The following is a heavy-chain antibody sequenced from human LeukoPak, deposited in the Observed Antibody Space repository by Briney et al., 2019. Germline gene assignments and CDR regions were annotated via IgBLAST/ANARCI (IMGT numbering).Heavy chain of an antibody. D-gene: IGHD1-26*01. CDR3: VKDLVNFDY. CDR1: GFTFSSYG. Sequence: GRSLRLSCAASGFTFSSYGMHWVRQAPGKGLEWVAVIWYDGSHKYYADSVKGRFTISRDDSKNTLYLQMNSLRAGDTAVYYCVKDLVNFDYWGQGTLVTVSS. V-gene: IGHV3-33*06. CDR2: IWYDGSHK. J-gene: IGHJ4*02.